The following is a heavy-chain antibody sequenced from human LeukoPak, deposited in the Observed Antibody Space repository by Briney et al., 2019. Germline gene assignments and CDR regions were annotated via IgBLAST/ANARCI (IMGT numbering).Heavy chain of an antibody. CDR3: ARAIDDSSGWYFDY. CDR1: GDSISSYH. CDR2: TYYSGSA. V-gene: IGHV4-59*01. D-gene: IGHD6-19*01. J-gene: IGHJ4*02. Sequence: SETLSLTCTVSGDSISSYHWSWIRQPPGKGLEWIGYTYYSGSANYNPSLKSRVALSLDTSKNQFSLKLSSVTAADTAVYFCARAIDDSSGWYFDYWGQGTLVTVSS.